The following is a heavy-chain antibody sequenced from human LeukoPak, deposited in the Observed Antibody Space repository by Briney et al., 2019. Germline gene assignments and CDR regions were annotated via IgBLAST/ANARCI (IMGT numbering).Heavy chain of an antibody. V-gene: IGHV3-33*01. D-gene: IGHD5-24*01. Sequence: PGGSLRLSCAASGFTFSSYGMHWVRQAPGKGLEWVAVIWYDGSNKYYADSVKGRFTISRDNSKNTLYLQMNSLRAEDTAVYYCARVSGRWLAEYFQHWGQGTLVTVSS. J-gene: IGHJ1*01. CDR3: ARVSGRWLAEYFQH. CDR2: IWYDGSNK. CDR1: GFTFSSYG.